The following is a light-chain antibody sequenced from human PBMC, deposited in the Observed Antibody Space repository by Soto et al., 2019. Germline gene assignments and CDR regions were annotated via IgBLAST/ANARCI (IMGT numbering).Light chain of an antibody. V-gene: IGKV1-39*01. Sequence: DIQVTQSPSSLSASVEDRVIITCRASQSISNHLNWYQQKPGKAPKLLIFAASSLQSGVPSRFSGGRSGPDFTLTISSLQPEDFATYYCQQSYSSPPTFGQGTKVDI. J-gene: IGKJ1*01. CDR1: QSISNH. CDR3: QQSYSSPPT. CDR2: AAS.